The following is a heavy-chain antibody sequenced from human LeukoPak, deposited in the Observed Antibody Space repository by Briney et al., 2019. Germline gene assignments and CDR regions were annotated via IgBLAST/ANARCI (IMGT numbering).Heavy chain of an antibody. CDR2: ISGSGVST. V-gene: IGHV3-23*01. D-gene: IGHD3-22*01. Sequence: PGGSLRLSCAASGFTFSSYAMSWVRQAPGKALEWVSAISGSGVSTYYADPVKGRFTISRDNSKNTLYPQMISLRGEDTAVYYCTKVRITMIVVDYWGQGTLVTVSS. CDR3: TKVRITMIVVDY. CDR1: GFTFSSYA. J-gene: IGHJ4*02.